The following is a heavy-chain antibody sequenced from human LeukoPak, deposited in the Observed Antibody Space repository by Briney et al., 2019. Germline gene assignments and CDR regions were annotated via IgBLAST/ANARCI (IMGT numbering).Heavy chain of an antibody. J-gene: IGHJ5*02. V-gene: IGHV3-23*01. CDR1: GFTFSSYA. D-gene: IGHD6-6*01. CDR2: ISGGGGST. CDR3: AKDSSSSPHWFDP. Sequence: AESLRLSCTASGFTFSSYAMNWVRQPPGKGLEWVSGISGGGGSTYYADSVKGLLTISRNNAKTTLYLQMNSLSADDTAVYDCAKDSSSSPHWFDPWGQGTLVTVSS.